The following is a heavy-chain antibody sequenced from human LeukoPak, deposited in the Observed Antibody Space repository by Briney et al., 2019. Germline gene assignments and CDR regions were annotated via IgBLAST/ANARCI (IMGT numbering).Heavy chain of an antibody. CDR2: IYTSGST. Sequence: SETLSLTCTVSGGSISSYYWNWIRQPAGKGLEWIGRIYTSGSTNYNPSLKSRVTMSVDTSKNQFSLKLSSVTAADTAVYYCARGTGGLGYYYYGMDVWGQGTTVTVSS. V-gene: IGHV4-4*07. CDR3: ARGTGGLGYYYYGMDV. D-gene: IGHD3-16*01. J-gene: IGHJ6*02. CDR1: GGSISSYY.